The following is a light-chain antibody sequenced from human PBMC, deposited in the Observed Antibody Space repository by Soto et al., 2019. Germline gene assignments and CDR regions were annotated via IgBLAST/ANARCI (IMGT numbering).Light chain of an antibody. Sequence: QSVLTQPRSVSGSPGQSVTISCTGTSSDVGGYNYVSWYQHHPGKGPQLIIYDVSKRPSGVFARFSGSKSGNTASLTISGLQAEDEADYYCSSYAGSYILVFGGGTKVTVL. CDR1: SSDVGGYNY. V-gene: IGLV2-11*01. J-gene: IGLJ2*01. CDR2: DVS. CDR3: SSYAGSYILV.